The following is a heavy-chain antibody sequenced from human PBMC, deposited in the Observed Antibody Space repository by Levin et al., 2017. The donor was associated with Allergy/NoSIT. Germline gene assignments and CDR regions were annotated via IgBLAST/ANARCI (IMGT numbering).Heavy chain of an antibody. CDR2: ISSSSSYI. Sequence: GGSLRLSCAASGFTFSSYSMNWVRQAPGKGLEWVSSISSSSSYIYYADSVKGRFTISRDNAKNSLYLQMNSLRAEDTAVYYCARDRALGIGNRYFDLWGRGTLVTVSS. D-gene: IGHD7-27*01. J-gene: IGHJ2*01. CDR1: GFTFSSYS. CDR3: ARDRALGIGNRYFDL. V-gene: IGHV3-21*01.